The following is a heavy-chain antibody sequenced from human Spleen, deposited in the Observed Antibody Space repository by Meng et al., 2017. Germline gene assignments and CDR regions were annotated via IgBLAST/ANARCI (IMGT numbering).Heavy chain of an antibody. Sequence: VQSPESGPGLANPTQTPAPTRPIAGYTVSSNITTCNWIRQSPARGHEWLGRTYYRSYWYNDYALSVKSLIPINPDTSKNQFSLQLNSVTPEDTAVYYCAREGDVGYFDYWGQGTLVTVSS. CDR2: TYYRSYWYN. J-gene: IGHJ4*02. D-gene: IGHD1-26*01. V-gene: IGHV6-1*01. CDR3: AREGDVGYFDY. CDR1: GYTVSSNITT.